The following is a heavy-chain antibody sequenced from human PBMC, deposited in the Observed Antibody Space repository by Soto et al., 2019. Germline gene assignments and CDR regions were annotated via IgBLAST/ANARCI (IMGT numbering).Heavy chain of an antibody. CDR3: ARGPIPGGNSGRKYFQH. CDR2: ISYDGSNK. CDR1: GFTFSNYA. J-gene: IGHJ1*01. Sequence: VQLVESGGGVVQPGRSLRLSCAASGFTFSNYAMHWVRQAPGKGLEWVAVISYDGSNKYYADSVKGRFTISRDNSKNPLWLQMNSLRTEDTAVYYCARGPIPGGNSGRKYFQHWGQGTLVTVCS. D-gene: IGHD2-21*02. V-gene: IGHV3-30-3*01.